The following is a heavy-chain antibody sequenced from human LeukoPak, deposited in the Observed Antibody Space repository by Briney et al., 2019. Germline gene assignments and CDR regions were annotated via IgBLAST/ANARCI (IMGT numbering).Heavy chain of an antibody. V-gene: IGHV4-34*01. J-gene: IGHJ4*02. CDR3: AREKIGGEGWELLREGWYFDY. D-gene: IGHD1-26*01. CDR2: INHSGST. Sequence: SETLSLTCAVYGGSFSGYYWSWIRQPPGKGREWIGEINHSGSTNNNPSLKSRVTISVDTSKNQFSLKLSSVTAADTAVYYCAREKIGGEGWELLREGWYFDYWGQGTLVTVSS. CDR1: GGSFSGYY.